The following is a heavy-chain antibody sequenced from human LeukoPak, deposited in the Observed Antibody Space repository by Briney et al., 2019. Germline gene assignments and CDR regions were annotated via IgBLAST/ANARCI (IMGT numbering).Heavy chain of an antibody. CDR2: IYPGDSDT. V-gene: IGHV5-51*01. D-gene: IGHD2-15*01. CDR3: ARHVVVAASSHYYYMDV. Sequence: GESLKISCKGSGYSFTSYWIGWVRQMPGKGLEWMGIIYPGDSDTRYSPSFQGQVTISADKSISTAYLQWSSLKASDTAMYYCARHVVVAASSHYYYMDVWGKGTTVTVSS. J-gene: IGHJ6*03. CDR1: GYSFTSYW.